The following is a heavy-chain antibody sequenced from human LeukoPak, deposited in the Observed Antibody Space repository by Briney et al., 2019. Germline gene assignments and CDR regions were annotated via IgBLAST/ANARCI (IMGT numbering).Heavy chain of an antibody. D-gene: IGHD6-19*01. V-gene: IGHV1-2*02. CDR1: GYTFTGHY. CDR2: INPNSGDT. J-gene: IGHJ4*02. Sequence: GASVKVSCKASGYTFTGHYMHWVRQAPGQGLEWMGWINPNSGDTTYAQNFQGRVTMTRVTSISTAYMGLSRLTSDDTAVYYCARTPYSTGSYDYWGQGTLVTVSS. CDR3: ARTPYSTGSYDY.